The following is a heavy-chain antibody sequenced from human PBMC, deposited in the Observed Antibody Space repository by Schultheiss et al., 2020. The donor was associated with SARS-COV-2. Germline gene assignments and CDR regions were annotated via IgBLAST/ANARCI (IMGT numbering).Heavy chain of an antibody. J-gene: IGHJ6*03. CDR3: ARARRWLQLDYYYMDV. V-gene: IGHV4-30-2*01. CDR1: GGSISSGGYS. CDR2: IYHSGST. Sequence: SETLSLTCAVSGGSISSGGYSWSWIRQPPGKGLEWIGYIYHSGSTYYNPSLKSRVTISVDRSKNQFSLKLSSVTAADTAVYYCARARRWLQLDYYYMDVWGKGTTVTVSS. D-gene: IGHD5-24*01.